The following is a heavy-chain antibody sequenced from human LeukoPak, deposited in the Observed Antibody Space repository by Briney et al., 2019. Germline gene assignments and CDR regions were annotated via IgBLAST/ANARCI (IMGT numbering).Heavy chain of an antibody. CDR3: AREKGYSYESHLDY. J-gene: IGHJ4*02. D-gene: IGHD5-18*01. CDR1: GYTFTSYA. V-gene: IGHV1-3*01. CDR2: INAGNGNT. Sequence: ASVKVSCKASGYTFTSYAMHWVRQAPGQRLEWMGWINAGNGNTKYSQKFQGRVTMTRDTSTSTVYMELSSLRSEDTAVYYCAREKGYSYESHLDYWGQGTLVTVSS.